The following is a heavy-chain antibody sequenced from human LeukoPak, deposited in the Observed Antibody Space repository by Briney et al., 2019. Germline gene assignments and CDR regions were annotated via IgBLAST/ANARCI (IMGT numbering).Heavy chain of an antibody. D-gene: IGHD3-22*01. CDR2: IYWNDDK. CDR3: AHSQAYYYDSSGYVPWFDY. J-gene: IGHJ4*02. V-gene: IGHV2-5*01. Sequence: SGPTLVNPTQTLTLTCTFSGFSLSTSGVGVGWIRQPPGKALEWLALIYWNDDKRYSPSLKSRLTFTKDTSKNQVVLTMTNMDPVDTATYYCAHSQAYYYDSSGYVPWFDYWGQGTLVTVSS. CDR1: GFSLSTSGVG.